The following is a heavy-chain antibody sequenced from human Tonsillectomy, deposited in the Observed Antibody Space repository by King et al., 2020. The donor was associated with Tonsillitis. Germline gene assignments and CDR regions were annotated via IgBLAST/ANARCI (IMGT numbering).Heavy chain of an antibody. CDR3: ARGLQGTHYDFWSGYHLWYFDL. D-gene: IGHD3-3*01. CDR2: IYTSGST. Sequence: QLQESGPGLVKPSQTLSLTCTVSGGSISSGSYYWSWIRQPAGKGLEWIGRIYTSGSTNYNPSLKSRVTMSVDTSKNQFSLKLSSVTAADTAVYYCARGLQGTHYDFWSGYHLWYFDLWGRGTLVTVSS. V-gene: IGHV4-61*02. CDR1: GGSISSGSYY. J-gene: IGHJ2*01.